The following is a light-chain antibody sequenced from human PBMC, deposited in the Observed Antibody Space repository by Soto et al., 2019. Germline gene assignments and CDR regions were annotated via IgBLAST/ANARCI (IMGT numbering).Light chain of an antibody. Sequence: QPVLTQPPSASGAPGQKITISCTGSSSNIGAGYDVHWYRQFPGAAPKLLISGDNNRPSGVPDRFSGSKSGTSASLAITGLQAEDEADYYCQSYDSSLSRVFGTGTKVTVL. J-gene: IGLJ1*01. V-gene: IGLV1-40*01. CDR1: SSNIGAGYD. CDR3: QSYDSSLSRV. CDR2: GDN.